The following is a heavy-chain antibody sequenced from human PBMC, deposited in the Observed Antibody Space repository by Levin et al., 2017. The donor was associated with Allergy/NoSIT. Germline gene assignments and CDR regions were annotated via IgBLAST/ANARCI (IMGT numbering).Heavy chain of an antibody. CDR1: GFTSSNYW. Sequence: GGSLRLSCAVSGFTSSNYWMHWVRQPPGKGLVWVSRINNDGTTTTYADSAKGRFTISRDDAKNTLYLQMNSLRAEDTAVYYCARGGAASYCDGDCYPNDGWGEGTLVTVSS. D-gene: IGHD2-21*02. V-gene: IGHV3-74*01. CDR3: ARGGAASYCDGDCYPNDG. CDR2: INNDGTTT. J-gene: IGHJ4*02.